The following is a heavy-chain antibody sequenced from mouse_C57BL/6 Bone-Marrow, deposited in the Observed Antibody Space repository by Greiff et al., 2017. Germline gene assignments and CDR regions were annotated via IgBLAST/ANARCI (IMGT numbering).Heavy chain of an antibody. Sequence: QVQLQQPGAELVKPGASVKMSCKASGYTFTSYWITWVKQRPGQGLEWIGDIYPGSGSTTYNEKFKSKATLTVDTSSRTAYMQLSSLTSEDSAVYYCARGHDYDVWYFDVWGTGTTVTVSS. CDR2: IYPGSGST. CDR3: ARGHDYDVWYFDV. V-gene: IGHV1-55*01. D-gene: IGHD2-4*01. J-gene: IGHJ1*03. CDR1: GYTFTSYW.